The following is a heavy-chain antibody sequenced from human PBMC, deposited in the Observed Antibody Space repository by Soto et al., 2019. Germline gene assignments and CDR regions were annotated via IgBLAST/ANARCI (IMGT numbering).Heavy chain of an antibody. CDR1: GFTFNTYS. CDR2: IDTRSFYR. V-gene: IGHV3-21*04. J-gene: IGHJ5*02. D-gene: IGHD2-15*01. Sequence: GGSLRLSCVGAGFTFNTYSMKWVRQAPGKGPEWVASIDTRSFYRSYADSVTARFTISRDNAKNSLYLQMNSLRAEDTAVYYCAKDGRVRALSGYNWFDPWGQGTLVTVSS. CDR3: AKDGRVRALSGYNWFDP.